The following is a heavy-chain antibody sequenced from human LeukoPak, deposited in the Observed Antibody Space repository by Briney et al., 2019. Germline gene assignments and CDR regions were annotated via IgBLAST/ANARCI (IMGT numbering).Heavy chain of an antibody. J-gene: IGHJ4*02. Sequence: SETLSLTCTVSGDSISSYYWSWIRQPPGKGLEWIGYISYSGSTHYNPSLKSRVTISIDPSKNHFSLKVSSVTAADTAVYYCARFTFLLAYHGLFDYWGQGILVTVSS. D-gene: IGHD2-2*01. CDR3: ARFTFLLAYHGLFDY. CDR2: ISYSGST. V-gene: IGHV4-59*08. CDR1: GDSISSYY.